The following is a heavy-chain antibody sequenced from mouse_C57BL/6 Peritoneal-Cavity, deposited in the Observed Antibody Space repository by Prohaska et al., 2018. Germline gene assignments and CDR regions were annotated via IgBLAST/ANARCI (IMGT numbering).Heavy chain of an antibody. J-gene: IGHJ4*01. Sequence: EVKLLQSGGGLVQPGGSLKLSCAASAIDFSRYWMSWVRRAPGKGLEWIGEINPDSSTINYAPSRKDKIITYRDNAKNTQYLQMRKVISEETTLYDCVRKLREDATDYWGQGTSVTVSS. V-gene: IGHV4-1*01. CDR2: INPDSSTI. CDR3: VRKLREDATDY. CDR1: AIDFSRYW.